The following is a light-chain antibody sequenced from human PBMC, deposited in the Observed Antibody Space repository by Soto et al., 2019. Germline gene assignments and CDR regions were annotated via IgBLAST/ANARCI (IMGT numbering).Light chain of an antibody. V-gene: IGLV3-21*01. CDR2: YDS. CDR3: QVCESSSEQVI. CDR1: NIGSDS. J-gene: IGLJ2*01. Sequence: SYVVTQPLSVSVAPGKTARITCGGNNIGSDSVQWYRQKAGQAPVLVMYYDSDRPSGIPERFSGSNSGNTATLTISRVEAGDEADYYCQVCESSSEQVIFGGGTKLTVL.